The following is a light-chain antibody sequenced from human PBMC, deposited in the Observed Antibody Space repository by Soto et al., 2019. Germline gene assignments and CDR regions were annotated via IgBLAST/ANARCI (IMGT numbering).Light chain of an antibody. CDR2: DAS. CDR3: QQHNPYSPYT. Sequence: DIQMTQSPSTRSASVGDRVTITCRASQSITNCLAWYQQKPGKAPKLLIFDASSLQSGVPSRFSGSGSGTEFTLTISSLQPEDFTTYYCQQHNPYSPYTFGQGTKLEIK. J-gene: IGKJ2*01. CDR1: QSITNC. V-gene: IGKV1-5*03.